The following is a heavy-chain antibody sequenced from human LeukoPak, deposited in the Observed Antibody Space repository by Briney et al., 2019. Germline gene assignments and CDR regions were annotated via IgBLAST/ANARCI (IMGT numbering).Heavy chain of an antibody. CDR3: ARESYDFWSGYYLMGDYYYGMDV. J-gene: IGHJ6*02. CDR2: IYPGDSDT. D-gene: IGHD3-3*01. V-gene: IGHV5-51*01. CDR1: GYSFTSYW. Sequence: GESLKISCKGSGYSFTSYWIGWLRQMPGKGLEWMGIIYPGDSDTRYSPSFQGQVTISADKSISTAYLQWSSLKASDTAMYYCARESYDFWSGYYLMGDYYYGMDVWGQGTTVTVSS.